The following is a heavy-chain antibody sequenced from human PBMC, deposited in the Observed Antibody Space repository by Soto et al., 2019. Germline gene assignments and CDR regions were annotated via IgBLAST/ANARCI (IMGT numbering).Heavy chain of an antibody. V-gene: IGHV3-11*01. Sequence: VQLVESGGDLVKPGGSLRLSCAASGYTFSDYYMSWIRQAPGKGLEWISYIDTSGTKIYYADSVKGRSTITRDNAKNSLYLEMNSLRDEDTAVYYCASHYDMWSGYLSPVDYWGQGTLVTVSS. CDR2: IDTSGTKI. D-gene: IGHD3-3*01. CDR3: ASHYDMWSGYLSPVDY. CDR1: GYTFSDYY. J-gene: IGHJ4*02.